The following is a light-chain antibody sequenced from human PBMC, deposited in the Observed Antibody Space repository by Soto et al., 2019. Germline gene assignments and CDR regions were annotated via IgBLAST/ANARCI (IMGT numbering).Light chain of an antibody. Sequence: QSVLTQPPSVSGAPGQRVTISCTGSSSNIGAGYDVHWYQQLPGTAPKVLIYGNSNRPSGVPDRFSGSKSGTSASLAITGLQAEDEAGYYCQSYDSILSGGVFGGGTKLTVL. CDR1: SSNIGAGYD. V-gene: IGLV1-40*01. CDR3: QSYDSILSGGV. J-gene: IGLJ2*01. CDR2: GNS.